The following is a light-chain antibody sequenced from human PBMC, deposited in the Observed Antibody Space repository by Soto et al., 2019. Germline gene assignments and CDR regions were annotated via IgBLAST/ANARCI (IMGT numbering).Light chain of an antibody. CDR2: GAS. CDR3: QQYGSSPRRT. Sequence: EIVLTQSPGTLSLSPGERATLSCRASQRVSSSYLAWYQQKPGQAPRLLIYGASSRATGIPDRFSGSGSGADFTLTISRLEPVDFAVYYCQQYGSSPRRTFGGGTKVEIK. V-gene: IGKV3-20*01. J-gene: IGKJ4*01. CDR1: QRVSSSY.